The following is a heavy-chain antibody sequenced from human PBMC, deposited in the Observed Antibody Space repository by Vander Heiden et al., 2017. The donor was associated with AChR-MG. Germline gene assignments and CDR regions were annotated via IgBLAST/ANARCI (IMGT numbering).Heavy chain of an antibody. J-gene: IGHJ6*02. CDR3: AKDMGLDYYYYGMDV. CDR1: GSTFSGYG. CDR2: ISYDGSNK. V-gene: IGHV3-30*18. Sequence: QVQLVESGGGVVQPGRSLRLSCAASGSTFSGYGMHWVRQAPGKGLEWVAVISYDGSNKYYADSVKGRFTISRDNSKNTRYLQMNSLRAEDTAVYYCAKDMGLDYYYYGMDVWGQGTTVTVSS. D-gene: IGHD3-10*01.